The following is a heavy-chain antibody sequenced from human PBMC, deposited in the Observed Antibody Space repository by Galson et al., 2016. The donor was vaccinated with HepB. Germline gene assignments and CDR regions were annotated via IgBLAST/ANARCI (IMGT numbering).Heavy chain of an antibody. CDR2: ITSKAYGGTA. V-gene: IGHV3-49*03. D-gene: IGHD3-16*01. Sequence: SLRLSCAASGFTFGDFAVSWSRQAPGKGLEWVGLITSKAYGGTAEYAASVKGRSSISRDDSKSIAYLQMNSLKTEDTATYYCTRVGRNPRRPSMMHEIFDYWGQGILVTVSA. CDR3: TRVGRNPRRPSMMHEIFDY. CDR1: GFTFGDFA. J-gene: IGHJ4*02.